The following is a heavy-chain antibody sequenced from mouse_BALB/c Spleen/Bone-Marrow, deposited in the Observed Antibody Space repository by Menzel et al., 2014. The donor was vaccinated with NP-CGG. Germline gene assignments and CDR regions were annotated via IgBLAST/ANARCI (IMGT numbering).Heavy chain of an antibody. CDR3: ARLNYYGNLFV. J-gene: IGHJ1*01. V-gene: IGHV4-1*02. D-gene: IGHD1-1*01. Sequence: EVQWVESGGGLVQPGGSLKLSCAVSGFDFSRYWMSWVRQAPGKGLEWIGEINPDSSTINYTPSLKGKFIISRDNAKNTLYLQMSKVRSEDTALYDCARLNYYGNLFVWGAGTTVTVSS. CDR2: INPDSSTI. CDR1: GFDFSRYW.